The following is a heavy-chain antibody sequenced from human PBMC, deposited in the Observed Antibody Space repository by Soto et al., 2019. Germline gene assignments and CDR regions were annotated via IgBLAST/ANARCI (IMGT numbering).Heavy chain of an antibody. J-gene: IGHJ5*02. CDR2: ISGSGFKR. CDR3: AKNQGVELVPLATVDWFDP. V-gene: IGHV3-23*01. CDR1: GFIFENFG. Sequence: GGSLRLSCAASGFIFENFGMSWVRQAPGKGLEWISSISGSGFKRYYADSVKGRFTISRDNSKSTVYLELNNLSAEDTAVYHCAKNQGVELVPLATVDWFDPWGQGSVVTVSS. D-gene: IGHD1-26*01.